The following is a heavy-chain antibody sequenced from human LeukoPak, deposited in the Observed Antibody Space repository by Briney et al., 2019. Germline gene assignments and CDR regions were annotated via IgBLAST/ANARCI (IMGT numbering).Heavy chain of an antibody. CDR3: ARGRRPIAAAGTGNWFDP. D-gene: IGHD6-13*01. Sequence: ASVKVSCKASGYTFTGYYMHWVRQAPGQGLEWMGWINPNSGGTNYAQKFQGRVTMTRDTSISTAYMELSRLRSDDMAVYYCARGRRPIAAAGTGNWFDPWGQGTLVTVSS. V-gene: IGHV1-2*02. J-gene: IGHJ5*02. CDR2: INPNSGGT. CDR1: GYTFTGYY.